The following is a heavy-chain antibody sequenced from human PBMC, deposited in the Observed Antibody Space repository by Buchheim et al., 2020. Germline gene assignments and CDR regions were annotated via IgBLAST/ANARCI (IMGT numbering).Heavy chain of an antibody. CDR2: ITNSGYST. J-gene: IGHJ4*02. CDR1: GFTFSRYA. Sequence: EVELLESGGGLVQPGRSLRVSCAASGFTFSRYAMNWVRQAPGKGLEWVSGITNSGYSTYYPHFVKGRFTIFRDNSKNTLFLQMNSLSTEDTAIYYCARASHSSAPLDFWGQGILVPVSS. CDR3: ARASHSSAPLDF. V-gene: IGHV3-23*01. D-gene: IGHD2-21*01.